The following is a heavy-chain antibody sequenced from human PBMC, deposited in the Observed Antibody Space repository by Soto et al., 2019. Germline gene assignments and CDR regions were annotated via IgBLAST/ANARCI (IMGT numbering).Heavy chain of an antibody. D-gene: IGHD3-22*01. Sequence: GGSLRLSCAASGFTFSSYSMNWVRQAPGKGLEWVSYISSSSSTIYYADSVKGRFTISRDNAKNSLYLQMNSLRDEDTAVYYCARLPQTYYYDSSGSTLYYWGQGTLVTVSS. V-gene: IGHV3-48*02. J-gene: IGHJ4*02. CDR3: ARLPQTYYYDSSGSTLYY. CDR2: ISSSSSTI. CDR1: GFTFSSYS.